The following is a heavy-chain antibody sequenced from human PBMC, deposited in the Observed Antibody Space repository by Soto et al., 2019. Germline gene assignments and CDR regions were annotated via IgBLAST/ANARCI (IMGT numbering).Heavy chain of an antibody. CDR1: GYTFTSYD. CDR3: ARALDSSGYYYGMDV. J-gene: IGHJ6*02. D-gene: IGHD3-22*01. Sequence: ASVKVSCKASGYTFTSYDINWVRQATGQGLEWMGWMNPNSGNTGYAQKFQGRVTMTRNTSISTAYMELSSLRSEDTAVYYCARALDSSGYYYGMDVWGQGTTVTVSS. CDR2: MNPNSGNT. V-gene: IGHV1-8*01.